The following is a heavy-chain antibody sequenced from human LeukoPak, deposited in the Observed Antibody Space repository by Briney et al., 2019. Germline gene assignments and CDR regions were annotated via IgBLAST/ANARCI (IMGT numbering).Heavy chain of an antibody. V-gene: IGHV3-33*06. CDR2: IWYDGSYK. CDR1: GFTFFNYG. CDR3: AKVVQYTASTGTGLDY. J-gene: IGHJ4*02. Sequence: GGPLRLPCAASGFTFFNYGVHWVRQAPGKGRDWGAVIWYDGSYKYYADSVRGRFTISRDNSKNTLYLHMYSLRAEDTTNYYCAKVVQYTASTGTGLDYWGRGTLVTVSS. D-gene: IGHD6-13*01.